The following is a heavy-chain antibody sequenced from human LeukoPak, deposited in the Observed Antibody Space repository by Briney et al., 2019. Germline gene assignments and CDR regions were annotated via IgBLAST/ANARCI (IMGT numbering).Heavy chain of an antibody. V-gene: IGHV4-39*07. J-gene: IGHJ4*02. CDR2: IYYRGST. CDR3: ARVGVRTYCGSDCYSDYFDT. Sequence: SETLSLTCSVTGDSFSGSTSDWAWIRQPPGKGLEWIGNIYYRGSTRYSPPLESRVTISVDTSKNQFSLSLSSVTAADTAVYYCARVGVRTYCGSDCYSDYFDTWGQGTLVTVSS. D-gene: IGHD2-21*02. CDR1: GDSFSGSTSD.